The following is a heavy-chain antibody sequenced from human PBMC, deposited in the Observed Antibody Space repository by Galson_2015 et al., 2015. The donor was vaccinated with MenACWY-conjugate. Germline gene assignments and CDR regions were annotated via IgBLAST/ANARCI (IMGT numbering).Heavy chain of an antibody. CDR2: INHGGST. Sequence: SETLSLTCAVSGVSFSNNYWAWIRQPPGKGLEWLGEINHGGSTNNNPSLKSRVTLSVDTSKKQFSLKLSSLTAADTAIYYCARRDFYSYYGMDVWGQGTTVTVSS. CDR3: ARRDFYSYYGMDV. V-gene: IGHV4-34*01. CDR1: GVSFSNNY. J-gene: IGHJ6*02.